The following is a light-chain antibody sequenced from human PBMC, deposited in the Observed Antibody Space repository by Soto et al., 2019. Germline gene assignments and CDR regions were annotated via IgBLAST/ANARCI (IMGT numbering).Light chain of an antibody. J-gene: IGKJ1*01. CDR2: SAS. CDR3: QKYDSAPT. Sequence: DIQMTQSPSSLSASVGDRVTITCRPSRGIGNALAWYQQKPGTVPKLLIHSASTLQSGVPSRFIASWSPRYFRLTISRLQPEDVASYYCQKYDSAPTFGPGPKVDIK. V-gene: IGKV1-27*01. CDR1: RGIGNA.